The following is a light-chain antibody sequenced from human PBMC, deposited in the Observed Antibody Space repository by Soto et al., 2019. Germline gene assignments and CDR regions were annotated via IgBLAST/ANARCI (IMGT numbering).Light chain of an antibody. CDR2: AVS. CDR3: SSYTSSRTLV. V-gene: IGLV2-14*01. CDR1: SSDVGLYDY. J-gene: IGLJ1*01. Sequence: QSVLTQPASVSGSPGQSITISCTGTSSDVGLYDYVSWYQQHPGKAPQLMIYAVSNRPSGVSNRFSASKSGNTASLFISGLQAEDEADYYCSSYTSSRTLVFGTGTKVTVL.